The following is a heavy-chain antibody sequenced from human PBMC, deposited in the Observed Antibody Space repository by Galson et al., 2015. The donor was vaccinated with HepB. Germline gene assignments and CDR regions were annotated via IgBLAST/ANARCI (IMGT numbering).Heavy chain of an antibody. CDR3: TRRCSSTSCYQADY. CDR1: GFTFGDYA. Sequence: SLRLSCAASGFTFGDYAMSWFRQAPGKGLEWVGFIRSKAYGGTTEYAASVKGRFTISRDDSKSIAYLQMNSLKTEDTAVYYCTRRCSSTSCYQADYWGQGTLVTVSS. J-gene: IGHJ4*02. D-gene: IGHD2-2*01. CDR2: IRSKAYGGTT. V-gene: IGHV3-49*03.